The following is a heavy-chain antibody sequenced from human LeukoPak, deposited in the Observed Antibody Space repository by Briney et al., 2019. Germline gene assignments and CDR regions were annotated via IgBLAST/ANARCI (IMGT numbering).Heavy chain of an antibody. CDR1: GFTFSSYA. Sequence: GGSLRLSCAASGFTFSSYAMSWVRQAPGKGLEWVANIKYDGSDKRYVDSVKGRFTVSRDNANNSLYLQMNSLRAEGTAVYYCVRGGGSFDSWGQGTLVTVSS. CDR3: VRGGGSFDS. V-gene: IGHV3-7*04. D-gene: IGHD3-16*01. CDR2: IKYDGSDK. J-gene: IGHJ4*02.